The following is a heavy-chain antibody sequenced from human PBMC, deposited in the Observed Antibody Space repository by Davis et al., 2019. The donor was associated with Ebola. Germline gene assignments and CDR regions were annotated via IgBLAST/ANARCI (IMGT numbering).Heavy chain of an antibody. CDR2: FDPEDGET. V-gene: IGHV1-24*01. D-gene: IGHD3-22*01. Sequence: ASVKVSCKASGYTFTNYYMHWVRQAPGQGLEWMGGFDPEDGETIYAQKFQGRVTMTEDTSTDTAYMELSSLRFEDTAVYYCATDVNYYESSDYYPPDHWGQGTLVTVSS. J-gene: IGHJ4*02. CDR1: GYTFTNYY. CDR3: ATDVNYYESSDYYPPDH.